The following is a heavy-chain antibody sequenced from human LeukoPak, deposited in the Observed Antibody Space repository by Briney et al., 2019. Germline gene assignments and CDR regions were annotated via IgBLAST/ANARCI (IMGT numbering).Heavy chain of an antibody. CDR3: VKALSGWYPKKLFDY. J-gene: IGHJ4*02. CDR1: GFTFSSYA. V-gene: IGHV3-64*05. Sequence: PGGSLRLSCSASGFTFSSYAMHWVRQAPGKGLEYVSAISSNGGSTYYAESVKGRFTIPRDNSKNTLYIQMSSLRAEDTAVYYCVKALSGWYPKKLFDYWGQGTLVTVSS. CDR2: ISSNGGST. D-gene: IGHD6-19*01.